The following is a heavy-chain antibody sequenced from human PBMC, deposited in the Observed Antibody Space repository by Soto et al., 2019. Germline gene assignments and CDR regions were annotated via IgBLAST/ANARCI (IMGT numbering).Heavy chain of an antibody. V-gene: IGHV3-23*01. CDR1: GFTFSRYA. J-gene: IGHJ4*02. CDR2: ISGSGGST. Sequence: AGSLRLAGAASGFTFSRYAMSWVRQAPGEGLEWVSAISGSGGSTYYADSVKGRFTISRDNPENTLYLQMNSVRAEDTAVYYCAISALVPGGIFYFDYWGQGTLVTVSS. D-gene: IGHD2-2*01. CDR3: AISALVPGGIFYFDY.